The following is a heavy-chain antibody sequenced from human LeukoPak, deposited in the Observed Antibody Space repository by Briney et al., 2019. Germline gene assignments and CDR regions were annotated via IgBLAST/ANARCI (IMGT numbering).Heavy chain of an antibody. J-gene: IGHJ3*02. CDR1: GGSISSYY. CDR3: ARDLTLAPEAQDAFDI. V-gene: IGHV4-59*12. D-gene: IGHD3-10*01. Sequence: PSETLSLTCTVSGGSISSYYWSWIRQPPGKGLEWIGYIYYSGSTNYNPSLKSRVTISVDTSKNQFSLKLNSVTAADTAVYYCARDLTLAPEAQDAFDIWGQGTMVTVSS. CDR2: IYYSGST.